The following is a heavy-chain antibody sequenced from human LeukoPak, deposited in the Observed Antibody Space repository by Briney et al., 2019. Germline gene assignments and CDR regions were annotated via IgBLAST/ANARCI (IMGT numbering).Heavy chain of an antibody. D-gene: IGHD3-22*01. V-gene: IGHV1-69*01. J-gene: IGHJ4*02. CDR3: AREFSPYDSSGYYYAFDY. CDR1: GGTFSSYA. Sequence: SVNVSCKASGGTFSSYAISWVRQAPGQGLEWMGGIIPIFGTANYAQKFQGRVTITADESTSTAYMELSSLRSEDTAVYYCAREFSPYDSSGYYYAFDYWGQGTLVTVSS. CDR2: IIPIFGTA.